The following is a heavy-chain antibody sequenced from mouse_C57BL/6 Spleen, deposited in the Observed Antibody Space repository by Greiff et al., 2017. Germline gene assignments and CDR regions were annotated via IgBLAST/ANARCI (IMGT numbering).Heavy chain of an antibody. J-gene: IGHJ2*01. D-gene: IGHD2-2*01. CDR3: ARGGLRHHYFDY. V-gene: IGHV1-54*01. CDR2: INPGSGGT. Sequence: QVQLQQSGAELVRPGTSVKVSCKASGYAFTNYLIEWVKQRPGQGLEWIGVINPGSGGTNYNEKFKGKATLTADKSSSTAYMQLSSLTSEDSAVYFCARGGLRHHYFDYWGQGTTLTVSS. CDR1: GYAFTNYL.